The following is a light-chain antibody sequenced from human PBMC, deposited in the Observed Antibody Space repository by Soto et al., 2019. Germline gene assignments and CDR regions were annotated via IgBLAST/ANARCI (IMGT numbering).Light chain of an antibody. V-gene: IGKV1-27*01. Sequence: DIQMTQSPTSLSASLGDRVTITCQASQGIRNFVAWYQQKPGKAPTLLIYAASTLQSGVPSRFSGSGSGTDFTRTINSLQSEVVATYYCHKYSSVFFFGPGTKVEIK. CDR3: HKYSSVFF. CDR2: AAS. J-gene: IGKJ3*01. CDR1: QGIRNF.